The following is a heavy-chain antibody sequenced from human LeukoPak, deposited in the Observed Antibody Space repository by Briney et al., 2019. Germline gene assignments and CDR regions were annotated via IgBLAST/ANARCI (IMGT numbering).Heavy chain of an antibody. D-gene: IGHD1-26*01. V-gene: IGHV4-59*01. CDR2: IYYSGST. Sequence: SETLSLTCTVSGVSISSYYWSWIRQPPGKGLEWLGYIYYSGSTNYNPSLKSRVTISVDTSKNQFSLKLSSVTAADTAVYYCARGGSTVGAHFGFDYWGQGTLVTVSS. CDR1: GVSISSYY. J-gene: IGHJ4*02. CDR3: ARGGSTVGAHFGFDY.